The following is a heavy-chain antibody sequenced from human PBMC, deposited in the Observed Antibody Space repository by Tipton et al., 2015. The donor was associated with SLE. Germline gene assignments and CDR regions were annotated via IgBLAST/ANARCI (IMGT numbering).Heavy chain of an antibody. D-gene: IGHD4-11*01. CDR1: GGFISPFY. V-gene: IGHV4-59*08. Sequence: TLSLTCTVSGGFISPFYWSWIRRPPGKGLEWIGYVHYSGSTKYNPSLDYRVTLSLDTSKNQFSLELRSVTAADTAVYYCARLPDHSDSRDHWGQGTLVTVSS. CDR3: ARLPDHSDSRDH. CDR2: VHYSGST. J-gene: IGHJ4*02.